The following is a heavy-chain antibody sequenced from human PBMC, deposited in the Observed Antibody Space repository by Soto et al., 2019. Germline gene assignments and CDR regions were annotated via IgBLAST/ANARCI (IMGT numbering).Heavy chain of an antibody. CDR3: ATSHYGYYFGGAFDI. J-gene: IGHJ3*02. CDR1: GGSISSGGYY. V-gene: IGHV4-31*03. Sequence: QVQLQESGPGLVKPSQTLSLTCTVSGGSISSGGYYWSWIRQHPGKGLEWIGYIYYSGSNYYNPSLKSRVTISVDTSKNKFSLKLSSVTAAVTAVYYCATSHYGYYFGGAFDIWGQGTMVTVSS. CDR2: IYYSGSN. D-gene: IGHD4-17*01.